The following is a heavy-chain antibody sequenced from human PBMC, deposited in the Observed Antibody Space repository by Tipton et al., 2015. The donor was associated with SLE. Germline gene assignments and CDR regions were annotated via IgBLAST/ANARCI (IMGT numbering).Heavy chain of an antibody. Sequence: GLVKPSETLSLTCTVSGDSITNSNYNWGWIRQSPGKGLEWIGSISYSGDTNYNPSLMSRVTIPRDTSKNQFSLKLSFVTAADTAFYYCARIEDFWSGRIDYWGQGTLITVSS. D-gene: IGHD3-3*01. V-gene: IGHV4-39*07. CDR3: ARIEDFWSGRIDY. CDR2: ISYSGDT. CDR1: GDSITNSNYN. J-gene: IGHJ4*02.